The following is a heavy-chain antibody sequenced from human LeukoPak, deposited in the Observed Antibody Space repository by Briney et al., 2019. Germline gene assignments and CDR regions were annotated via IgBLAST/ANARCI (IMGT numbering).Heavy chain of an antibody. J-gene: IGHJ4*02. CDR3: TKAGIAVPATPDY. CDR2: ISSGGGTT. V-gene: IGHV3-23*01. CDR1: GFTYSNYA. Sequence: GGSLRLSCAASGFTYSNYAMNWVRQAPGKGLEWVSGISSGGGTTYYADSVKGRFIISRDNSKNTLYLQMDSLRAEDTAIYYCTKAGIAVPATPDYWDQGTLVTVSS. D-gene: IGHD6-19*01.